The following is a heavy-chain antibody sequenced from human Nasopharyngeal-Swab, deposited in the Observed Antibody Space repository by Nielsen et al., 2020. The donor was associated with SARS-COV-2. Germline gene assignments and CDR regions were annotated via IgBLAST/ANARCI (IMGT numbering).Heavy chain of an antibody. J-gene: IGHJ6*03. D-gene: IGHD6-13*01. CDR2: MYYSGIA. Sequence: WIRQPPGKGLEWIGYMYYSGIAYYNPSLKSRVTISVDKSKNQFSLNLTSVTAADTAEYYCATSGSSVTAGVNMDVWGKGTTVTVSS. V-gene: IGHV4-61*05. CDR3: ATSGSSVTAGVNMDV.